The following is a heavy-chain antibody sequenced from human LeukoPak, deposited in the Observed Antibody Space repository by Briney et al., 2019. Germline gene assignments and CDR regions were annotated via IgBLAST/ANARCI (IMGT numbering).Heavy chain of an antibody. CDR2: IGTAGDT. V-gene: IGHV3-13*01. J-gene: IGHJ6*02. CDR3: ARDNYYYGMDV. Sequence: GGSLRLSCAASGFTFSSYDMHLVRQAPGKGLEWVSAIGTAGDTYYPGSVKGRFTISRENAKNSLYLQMNSLRAGDTAVYYCARDNYYYGMDVWGQGTTVTVSS. CDR1: GFTFSSYD.